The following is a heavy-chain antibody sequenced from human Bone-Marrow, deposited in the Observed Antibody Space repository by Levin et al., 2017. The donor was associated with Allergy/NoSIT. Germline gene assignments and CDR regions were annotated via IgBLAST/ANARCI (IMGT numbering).Heavy chain of an antibody. CDR1: GFTFNNYW. CDR2: INSDGSDG. CDR3: ARDGVPATIGSDYYFDF. V-gene: IGHV3-74*01. J-gene: IGHJ4*02. Sequence: PGGSLRLSCAASGFTFNNYWMHWVRQVPGKGPVWISQINSDGSDGNYADSVKGRFTISRDNSRNTLFLQMNGLRAEDTAIYYCARDGVPATIGSDYYFDFWGQGTLVTVSS. D-gene: IGHD2-2*02.